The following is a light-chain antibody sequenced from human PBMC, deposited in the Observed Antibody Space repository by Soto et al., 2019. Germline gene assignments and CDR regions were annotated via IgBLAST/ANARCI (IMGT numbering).Light chain of an antibody. CDR2: AAS. CDR1: QSISSY. CDR3: QQSYSRT. J-gene: IGKJ1*01. Sequence: DIQMTQSPSSLSASVGDRVTITCRASQSISSYLNWYQQKPGNAPKLLIYAASSLQSGVPSRFSGSGSGTAFTLTISSLQPEDFATYYCQQSYSRTFGQGTKVDIK. V-gene: IGKV1-39*01.